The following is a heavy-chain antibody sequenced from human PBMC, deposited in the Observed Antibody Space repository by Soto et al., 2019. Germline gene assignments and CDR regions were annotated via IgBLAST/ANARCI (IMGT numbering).Heavy chain of an antibody. Sequence: GGSLRLSCAASGFTFSSYSMNWVRQAPGKGLEWVSSISSSSSYIYYADSEKGRFTISRDNAKNSLYLQMNSLRAEDTAVYYCARDPYDYIWGSYRPSTWFDPWGQGTLVTVSS. CDR3: ARDPYDYIWGSYRPSTWFDP. CDR1: GFTFSSYS. J-gene: IGHJ5*02. CDR2: ISSSSSYI. V-gene: IGHV3-21*01. D-gene: IGHD3-16*02.